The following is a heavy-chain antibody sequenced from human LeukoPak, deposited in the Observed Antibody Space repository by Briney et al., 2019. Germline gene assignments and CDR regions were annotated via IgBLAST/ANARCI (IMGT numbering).Heavy chain of an antibody. CDR3: AKDHSSGWEPRLDY. Sequence: GRSLRLSCAASGFTFSSYGMHWVRQAPGKGLEWVAVISYDGSNKYYADSVKGRFTISRDNSKNTLYLQMNSLRAEDTAVYYCAKDHSSGWEPRLDYWGQGTLVTVSS. CDR2: ISYDGSNK. J-gene: IGHJ4*02. V-gene: IGHV3-30*18. D-gene: IGHD6-19*01. CDR1: GFTFSSYG.